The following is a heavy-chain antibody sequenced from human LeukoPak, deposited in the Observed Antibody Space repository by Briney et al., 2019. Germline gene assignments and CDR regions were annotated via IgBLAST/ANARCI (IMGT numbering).Heavy chain of an antibody. CDR2: ISGSGDST. D-gene: IGHD2-2*02. J-gene: IGHJ4*02. CDR3: ARDPLMGAAIPGLGY. V-gene: IGHV3-23*01. CDR1: GFTFNNYA. Sequence: PGGSLRLSCAASGFTFNNYAMNWVRQAPGKGLEWVSSISGSGDSTYYADSVKGRFTISRDNSKNTLYLQMNSLRAEDTAVYYCARDPLMGAAIPGLGYWGQGTLVTVSS.